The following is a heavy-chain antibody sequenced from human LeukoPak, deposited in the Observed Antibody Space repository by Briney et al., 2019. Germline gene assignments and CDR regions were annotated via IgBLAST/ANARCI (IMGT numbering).Heavy chain of an antibody. CDR3: ARDGYDGSGSYFRRYFDY. J-gene: IGHJ4*02. D-gene: IGHD3-10*01. CDR2: INPNSGGT. Sequence: ASVKVSCKASGYTFTGYYIHWLRQAPGEGLEWMGWINPNSGGTHSAQKFQGRVTMTRDTSISTAYMELSRLRSDDTAMYYCARDGYDGSGSYFRRYFDYWGQGTPVTVSS. V-gene: IGHV1-2*02. CDR1: GYTFTGYY.